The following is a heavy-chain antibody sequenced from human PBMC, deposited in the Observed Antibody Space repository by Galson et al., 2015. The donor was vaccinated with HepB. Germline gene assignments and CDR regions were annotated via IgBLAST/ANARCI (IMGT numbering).Heavy chain of an antibody. CDR1: GFTFSSYS. CDR2: VSGVDGRT. Sequence: SLRLSCAASGFTFSSYSMNWVRQAPGMGLEWVSTVSGVDGRTYYADSVKGRFTVSRDNSKNTLYLQMNSLSAEDTAVYYCAKAGYCSSSGCFRAFDLWGQGTMVTVSS. V-gene: IGHV3-23*01. CDR3: AKAGYCSSSGCFRAFDL. J-gene: IGHJ3*01. D-gene: IGHD2-2*01.